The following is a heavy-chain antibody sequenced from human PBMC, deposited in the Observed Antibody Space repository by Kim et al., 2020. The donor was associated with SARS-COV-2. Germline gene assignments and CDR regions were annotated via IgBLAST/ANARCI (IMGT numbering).Heavy chain of an antibody. Sequence: SVKVSCKASGGTFSSYAISWVRQAPGQGLEWMGGIIPIFGTANYAQKFQGRVTITADESTSTAYMELSSLRSEDTAVYYCARVARYCSSTSCYRGNWFDPWGQGTLVTVSS. J-gene: IGHJ5*02. CDR1: GGTFSSYA. D-gene: IGHD2-2*02. CDR2: IIPIFGTA. V-gene: IGHV1-69*13. CDR3: ARVARYCSSTSCYRGNWFDP.